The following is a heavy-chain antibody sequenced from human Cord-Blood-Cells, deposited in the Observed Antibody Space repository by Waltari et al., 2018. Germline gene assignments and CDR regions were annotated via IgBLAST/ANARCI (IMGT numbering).Heavy chain of an antibody. CDR2: ITPIFGKA. CDR1: GGTFSSYA. V-gene: IGHV1-69*12. Sequence: QVQLVQSGAEVKKPGSSVKVSCKASGGTFSSYAISWVRQAPGQGLEWMGGITPIFGKANSARRFQGRVTITADESTSTAYMELSSLRSEDTAVYYCARGRGIAVADFDYWGQGTLVTVSS. J-gene: IGHJ4*02. CDR3: ARGRGIAVADFDY. D-gene: IGHD6-19*01.